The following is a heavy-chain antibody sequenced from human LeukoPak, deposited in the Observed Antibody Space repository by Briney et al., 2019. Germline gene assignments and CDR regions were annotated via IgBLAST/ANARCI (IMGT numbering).Heavy chain of an antibody. CDR1: GGSISSSNL. V-gene: IGHV4-4*02. CDR3: ARGLDAFDI. Sequence: PSGTLSLTCAVFGGSISSSNLWSWVRQPPGKGLEWIGEINHSGSTTYNPSLKSRVTISVDTSKNQFSLKLSSVTVADTAVYYCARGLDAFDIWGQGTMVTVSS. J-gene: IGHJ3*02. CDR2: INHSGST.